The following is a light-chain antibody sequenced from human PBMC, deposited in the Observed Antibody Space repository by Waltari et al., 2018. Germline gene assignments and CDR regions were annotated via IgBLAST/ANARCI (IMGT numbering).Light chain of an antibody. CDR1: TSDVGYYTL. CDR2: EVT. CDR3: CSYALSGAVV. V-gene: IGLV2-23*02. J-gene: IGLJ2*01. Sequence: QSALTQPASVSGSPGQSITIPCTGTTSDVGYYTLVSWYQQHPGKAPKLMIYEVTKRPSGVSDRFSGSKSGHTASLTISGLQAEDEANYYCCSYALSGAVVFGGGTKLTVL.